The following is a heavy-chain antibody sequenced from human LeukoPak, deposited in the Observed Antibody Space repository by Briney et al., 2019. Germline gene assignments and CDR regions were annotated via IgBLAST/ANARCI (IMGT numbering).Heavy chain of an antibody. CDR2: IYDSGSS. V-gene: IGHV4-59*08. CDR1: GGSISSYY. Sequence: SETLSLICTVSGGSISSYYWSWIRQSPGKGLEWIGYIYDSGSSKYNPSLKSRVTMSPDMSKNQFSLKLSSVTAADTAVYYCARLESGVLGDPYYYDSTGYYYRGYFDSWGQGTLVTVSS. D-gene: IGHD3-22*01. J-gene: IGHJ4*02. CDR3: ARLESGVLGDPYYYDSTGYYYRGYFDS.